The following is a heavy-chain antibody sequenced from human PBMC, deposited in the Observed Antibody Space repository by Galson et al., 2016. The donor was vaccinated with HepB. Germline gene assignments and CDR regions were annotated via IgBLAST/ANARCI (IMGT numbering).Heavy chain of an antibody. V-gene: IGHV4-31*03. CDR3: VRGRGRTPFTGYALDY. Sequence: TLSLTCNVSGGSISSGGSYWSWIRRHPGKGLEWIGYIFYSGRTYYNPSLESRVIISVDTSKNQFSLNLTSVTAADTAVYYCVRGRGRTPFTGYALDYWGQGTLVTVSS. CDR1: GGSISSGGSY. D-gene: IGHD3-9*01. CDR2: IFYSGRT. J-gene: IGHJ4*02.